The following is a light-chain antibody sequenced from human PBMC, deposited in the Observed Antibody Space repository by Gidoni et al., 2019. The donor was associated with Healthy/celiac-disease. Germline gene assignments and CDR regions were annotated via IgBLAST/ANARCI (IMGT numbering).Light chain of an antibody. CDR3: GTWDNSLRAYV. J-gene: IGLJ1*01. Sequence: QSVLTQPPSVSAAPGQKVTISCSGSSSNIGNNYVSWYQQLPGTAPKLLTYDNNKRPSGIPDRFSGSKSGTSATLGITGLQTGDEADYYCGTWDNSLRAYVFGTGTKVTVL. CDR2: DNN. CDR1: SSNIGNNY. V-gene: IGLV1-51*01.